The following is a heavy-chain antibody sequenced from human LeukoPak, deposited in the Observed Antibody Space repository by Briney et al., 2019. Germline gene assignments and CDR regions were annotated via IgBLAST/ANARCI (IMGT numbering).Heavy chain of an antibody. V-gene: IGHV3-30*02. J-gene: IGHJ4*02. Sequence: RGSLSLSCAASGFTLSIYGMHWVRQAPGKGLGWVEFIRYDGSNKYYADSVKGRFTISRDNSKNTLYLQMNSLRAEDTAVYFCYLSTSGYWGQGTLVTVSS. D-gene: IGHD2-2*01. CDR3: YLSTSGY. CDR1: GFTLSIYG. CDR2: IRYDGSNK.